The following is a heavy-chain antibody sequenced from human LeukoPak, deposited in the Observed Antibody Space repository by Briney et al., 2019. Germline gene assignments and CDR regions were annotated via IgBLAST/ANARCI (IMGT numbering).Heavy chain of an antibody. CDR3: ARLGLYYYYYMDV. J-gene: IGHJ6*03. CDR2: IYPGDSDT. V-gene: IGHV5-51*01. CDR1: GYSFTTYW. D-gene: IGHD3-16*01. Sequence: GESLKISCKGSGYSFTTYWIGWVRQMPGKGLEWMGIIYPGDSDTRYSPSFQGQVTISADKSISTAYLQWSSLKASDTAMYYCARLGLYYYYYMDVWGKGTTVTVSS.